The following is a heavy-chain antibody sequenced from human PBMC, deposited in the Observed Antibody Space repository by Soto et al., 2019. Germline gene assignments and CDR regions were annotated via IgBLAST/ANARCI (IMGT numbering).Heavy chain of an antibody. CDR3: AKDTVPGGNWFDP. D-gene: IGHD4-17*01. Sequence: EVQLLESGGGLIQPGGSLRLSCAASGFTFSSYAMSWVRQAPGKGLEWVSAISGSGGSTYYADSVKGRFTISRDNSKNPLYLQMNSLRAEDTAIYYCAKDTVPGGNWFDPWGQGTLVTVSS. CDR1: GFTFSSYA. CDR2: ISGSGGST. V-gene: IGHV3-23*01. J-gene: IGHJ5*02.